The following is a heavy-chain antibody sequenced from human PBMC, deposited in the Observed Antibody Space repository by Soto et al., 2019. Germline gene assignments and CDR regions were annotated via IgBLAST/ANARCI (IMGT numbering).Heavy chain of an antibody. J-gene: IGHJ4*02. D-gene: IGHD5-12*01. V-gene: IGHV2-5*02. Sequence: QITLKESGPTLVKPTQTLTLTCTFSGFSVSTRGVGVGWIRQPPGKALEWLALIYWDDDKRYRPSLKSRLSPAEDPAKNQVVLTMTNMDPVDPGTYHCAHKGDGYRGFKYWGQGTLVTVSS. CDR3: AHKGDGYRGFKY. CDR2: IYWDDDK. CDR1: GFSVSTRGVG.